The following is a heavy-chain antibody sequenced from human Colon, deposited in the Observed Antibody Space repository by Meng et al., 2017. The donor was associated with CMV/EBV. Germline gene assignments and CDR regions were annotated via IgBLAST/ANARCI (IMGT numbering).Heavy chain of an antibody. D-gene: IGHD1-14*01. Sequence: ASGFTFNNSDMHWVRQAPGRGLEWVATISYDGSRTYSADSVKGRFTISRDNSKLTLDLQMTSLIREDTALYYCTKDRVGGGATAFDSWGQGTLVTVSS. CDR2: ISYDGSRT. CDR3: TKDRVGGGATAFDS. CDR1: GFTFNNSD. J-gene: IGHJ4*02. V-gene: IGHV3-30*18.